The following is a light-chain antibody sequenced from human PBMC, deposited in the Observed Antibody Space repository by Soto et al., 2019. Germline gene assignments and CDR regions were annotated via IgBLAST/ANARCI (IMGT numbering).Light chain of an antibody. V-gene: IGLV4-69*01. J-gene: IGLJ3*02. Sequence: QPVLTQSPSASASLGASVKLTCTLSSGHSSYAIAWHQQKPEKGPRYLMKLNSDGSHSKGDGIPDRFLGSSSGAERYLTISSLQSEDEADYYCQTWGTGPWVFGGGTQLTVL. CDR3: QTWGTGPWV. CDR1: SGHSSYA. CDR2: LNSDGSH.